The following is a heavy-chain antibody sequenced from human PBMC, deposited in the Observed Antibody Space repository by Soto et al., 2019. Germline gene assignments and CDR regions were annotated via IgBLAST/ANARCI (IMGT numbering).Heavy chain of an antibody. Sequence: QVQLQESGPGLVKPSQTLSLTCTVSGGSISSGDYYWSWIRQPPGKGLEWIGYIYYSGSTYYNPYLKSRVTISVDTSKNQFSLKLSSVTAADTAVYYCARDHKDYYDSSGYYYGLRHDYWGQGTLVTVSS. CDR3: ARDHKDYYDSSGYYYGLRHDY. J-gene: IGHJ4*02. CDR2: IYYSGST. D-gene: IGHD3-22*01. CDR1: GGSISSGDYY. V-gene: IGHV4-30-4*01.